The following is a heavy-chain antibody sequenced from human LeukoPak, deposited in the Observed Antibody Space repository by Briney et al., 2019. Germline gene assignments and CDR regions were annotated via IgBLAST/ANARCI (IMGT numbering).Heavy chain of an antibody. CDR1: GFTFSSYW. CDR2: ISGSGENT. V-gene: IGHV3-23*01. CDR3: ARGRSTWYGFYFDY. J-gene: IGHJ4*02. D-gene: IGHD6-13*01. Sequence: GGSLRLSCAASGFTFSSYWMSWVRQAPGKGLEWVSDISGSGENTHYADSVKGRFTISRDYSKNTLFLQMNSLRAEDTAIYYCARGRSTWYGFYFDYWGQGALVTVSS.